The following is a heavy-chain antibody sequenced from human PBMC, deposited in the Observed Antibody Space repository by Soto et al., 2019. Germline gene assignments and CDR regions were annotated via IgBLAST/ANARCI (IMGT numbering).Heavy chain of an antibody. Sequence: GGSLRLSCAASGFTFSSYSMNWVRQAPGKGLEWVSSISSSSSYIYYADSVKGRFTISRDNAKNSLYLQMNSLRAEDTAVYYCARARPYCSGGSCYLYYFDYWGQGTLVTVSS. D-gene: IGHD2-15*01. CDR3: ARARPYCSGGSCYLYYFDY. J-gene: IGHJ4*02. CDR1: GFTFSSYS. V-gene: IGHV3-21*01. CDR2: ISSSSSYI.